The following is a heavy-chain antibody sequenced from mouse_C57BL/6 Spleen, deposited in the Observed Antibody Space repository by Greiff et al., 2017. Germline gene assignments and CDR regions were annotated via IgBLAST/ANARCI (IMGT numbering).Heavy chain of an antibody. CDR2: INPNNGGT. CDR1: GYTFTDYY. V-gene: IGHV1-26*01. J-gene: IGHJ4*01. D-gene: IGHD1-1*01. CDR3: ASKTYYGSSYGAMDY. Sequence: EVQLQQSGPELVKPGASVKISCKASGYTFTDYYMNWVKQSHGKSLEWIGDINPNNGGTSYNQKFKGKATLTVDKSSSTAYMELRSLTSEDSAVYYCASKTYYGSSYGAMDYWGQGTSVTVSS.